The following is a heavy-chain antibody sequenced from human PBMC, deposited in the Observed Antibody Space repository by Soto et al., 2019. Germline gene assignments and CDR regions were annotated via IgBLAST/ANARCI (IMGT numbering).Heavy chain of an antibody. CDR3: VTDLNWQGH. J-gene: IGHJ4*02. CDR2: IKYDGSEE. V-gene: IGHV3-7*01. Sequence: GGSLRLSCVVSGFSFSSVWMTWVRQAPGKGLECVANIKYDGSEEYYVDTEKGRYTIYRDNAKNSLYMKINSLRDEDSAVYYCVTDLNWQGHWGQGT. CDR1: GFSFSSVW.